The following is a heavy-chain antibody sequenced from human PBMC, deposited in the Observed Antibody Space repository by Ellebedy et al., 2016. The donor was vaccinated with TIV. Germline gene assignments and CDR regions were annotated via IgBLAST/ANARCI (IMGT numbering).Heavy chain of an antibody. V-gene: IGHV3-7*03. CDR1: GVTFNDYW. J-gene: IGHJ4*02. CDR3: ARVGTTAYFSYLAY. D-gene: IGHD1/OR15-1a*01. CDR2: INQDGREK. Sequence: GESLKISCAASGVTFNDYWMNWVRQAPGKGLEWVANINQDGREKYYVDSVKGRFTISRDNAKNTLYLQMNSLRVEDTALYYCARVGTTAYFSYLAYWGQGTRVTVSS.